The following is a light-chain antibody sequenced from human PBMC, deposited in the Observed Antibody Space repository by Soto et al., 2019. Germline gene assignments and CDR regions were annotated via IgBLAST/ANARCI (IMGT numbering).Light chain of an antibody. Sequence: EVVVTQSPATLSVSPGERASLSCRASQSVSSKLAWYQQKPGQAPRLLIYGASTRATGIPARFSGSGSGTEFTLTISSLQSEDFAVYYCQQYNNWPLTFGQGTKVDIK. J-gene: IGKJ1*01. CDR1: QSVSSK. CDR2: GAS. CDR3: QQYNNWPLT. V-gene: IGKV3D-15*01.